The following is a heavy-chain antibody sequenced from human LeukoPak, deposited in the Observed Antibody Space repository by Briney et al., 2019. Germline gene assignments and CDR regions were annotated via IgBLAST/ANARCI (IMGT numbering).Heavy chain of an antibody. V-gene: IGHV3-66*02. Sequence: EGSLRLSCAASGFTVSSNYMSWVRQAPGKGLEGVSVIYSGGSTYYADSVKGRLTSSRHNSKNTLYLQMNSLRAEDTAVYYCARGLAAAGRRGVDYWGQGTLVTVSS. J-gene: IGHJ4*02. CDR2: IYSGGST. CDR3: ARGLAAAGRRGVDY. CDR1: GFTVSSNY. D-gene: IGHD6-13*01.